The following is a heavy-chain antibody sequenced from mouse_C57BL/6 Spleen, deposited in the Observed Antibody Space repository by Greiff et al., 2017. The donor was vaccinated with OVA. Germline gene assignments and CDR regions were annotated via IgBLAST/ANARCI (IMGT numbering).Heavy chain of an antibody. CDR1: GFTFSDYY. Sequence: EVQLMESGGGLVQPGGSLKLSCAASGFTFSDYYMYWVRQTPEKRLEWVAYISNGGGSTYYPDTVKGRFTISRDNAKNTLYLQMSRLKSEDTAMYYCARQDFAYWGQGTLVTVSA. J-gene: IGHJ3*01. CDR2: ISNGGGST. CDR3: ARQDFAY. V-gene: IGHV5-12*01.